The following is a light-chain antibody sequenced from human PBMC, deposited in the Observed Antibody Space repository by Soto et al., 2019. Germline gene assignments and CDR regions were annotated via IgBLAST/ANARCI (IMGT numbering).Light chain of an antibody. CDR3: QQRCCWPRS. J-gene: IGKJ4*01. V-gene: IGKV3-11*01. Sequence: EIVLTQSPATLSLSPGERATLSCSASQSVTSYLVWYQQKPGQAPRLLIYDASKRATGIPDRFSGSGSGTDFTLTISSLEPDDFAGYFCQQRCCWPRSFGGGTEVEIK. CDR1: QSVTSY. CDR2: DAS.